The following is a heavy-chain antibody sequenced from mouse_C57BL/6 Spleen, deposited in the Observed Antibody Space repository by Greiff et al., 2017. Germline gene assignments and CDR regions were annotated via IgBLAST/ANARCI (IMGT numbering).Heavy chain of an antibody. V-gene: IGHV5-17*01. CDR2: ISSGSSTI. Sequence: EVKLVESGGGLVKPGGSLKLSCAASGFTFSDYGMHWVRQAPEKGLEWVAYISSGSSTIYYADTVKGRFTISRDNAKNTLFLQMTSLRSEDTAMYYCAGEDGKGFDVWGTGTTVTVSS. J-gene: IGHJ1*03. CDR1: GFTFSDYG. D-gene: IGHD2-1*01. CDR3: AGEDGKGFDV.